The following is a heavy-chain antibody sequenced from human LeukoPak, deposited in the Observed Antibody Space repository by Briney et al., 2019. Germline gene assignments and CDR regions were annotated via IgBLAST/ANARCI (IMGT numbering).Heavy chain of an antibody. Sequence: GGSLRLSCAASGFTFSSYAMSWVRQSPGKGLEWVSVISGGGGSTYYADSVRGRFTISRDNSKNTLYLQMNSLRADDTAVYYCARDRFGYGGNSDYWGQGTLVTVSS. CDR2: ISGGGGST. J-gene: IGHJ4*02. CDR1: GFTFSSYA. V-gene: IGHV3-23*01. D-gene: IGHD4-23*01. CDR3: ARDRFGYGGNSDY.